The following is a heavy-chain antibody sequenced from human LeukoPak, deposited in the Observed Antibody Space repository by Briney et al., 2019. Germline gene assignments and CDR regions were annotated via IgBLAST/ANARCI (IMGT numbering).Heavy chain of an antibody. CDR1: GGSFSGYY. D-gene: IGHD6-13*01. CDR2: INHSGST. V-gene: IGHV4-34*01. J-gene: IGHJ4*02. CDR3: AESQGIAAVSDY. Sequence: SETLSLTCAVYGGSFSGYYWSWIRQPPGKGLEWIGEINHSGSTNYNPSLKGRVTISVDTSKNQFSLKLSSVTAADTAVYYCAESQGIAAVSDYWGQGTLVTVSS.